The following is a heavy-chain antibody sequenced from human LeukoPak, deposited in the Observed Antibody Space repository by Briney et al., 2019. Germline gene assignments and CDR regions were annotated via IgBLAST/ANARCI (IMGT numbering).Heavy chain of an antibody. CDR1: GGSISSYY. V-gene: IGHV4-59*01. CDR2: IYYSGST. Sequence: SETLSLTCSVSGGSISSYYWSWIRQPPGKGLEWIGYIYYSGSTNYNPSLKSRVTISVDTSKNQFSLKLSSVTAADTAVYYCASGIAARPGYFDYWGQGTLVTVSS. D-gene: IGHD6-6*01. J-gene: IGHJ4*02. CDR3: ASGIAARPGYFDY.